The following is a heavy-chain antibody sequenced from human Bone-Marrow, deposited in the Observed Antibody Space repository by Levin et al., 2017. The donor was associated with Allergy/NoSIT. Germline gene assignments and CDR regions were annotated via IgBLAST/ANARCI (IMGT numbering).Heavy chain of an antibody. Sequence: PGESLKISCAASGFTFTNAWLTWVRQAPGKGLEWVGRVKSKADGGATDYAASVTGRFTISRDDSRNTAYLQMNSLKTEDTAVYYCITRPTSGWAWGQGTLVTVSS. D-gene: IGHD6-19*01. J-gene: IGHJ4*02. CDR3: ITRPTSGWA. CDR1: GFTFTNAW. V-gene: IGHV3-15*01. CDR2: VKSKADGGAT.